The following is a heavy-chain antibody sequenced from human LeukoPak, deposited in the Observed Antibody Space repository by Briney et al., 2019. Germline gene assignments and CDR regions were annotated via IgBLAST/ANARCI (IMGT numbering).Heavy chain of an antibody. Sequence: ASVKVSCKAFGYTFTSYDINWVRQATGQGLEWMGWMNPNSGNTGSAQRFQGRITMTRDTSISTAYMELSSLRLEDTAVYYCARGPLVRLPSSFDPWGQGTLVTVSS. CDR3: ARGPLVRLPSSFDP. CDR1: GYTFTSYD. V-gene: IGHV1-8*01. D-gene: IGHD3-16*02. J-gene: IGHJ5*02. CDR2: MNPNSGNT.